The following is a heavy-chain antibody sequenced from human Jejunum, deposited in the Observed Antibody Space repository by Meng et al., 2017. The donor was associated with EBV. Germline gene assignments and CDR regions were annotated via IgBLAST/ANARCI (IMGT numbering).Heavy chain of an antibody. CDR3: TSAGPKSGWYGWFDP. CDR1: GFTFTNAW. D-gene: IGHD6-19*01. J-gene: IGHJ5*02. Sequence: EVQLXXXXXGLVXPXXXLRVXXXAAGFTFTNAWMSWVRQAPGKGLEWVDRIKGKTDGGTTDYAAPVKGRFTISRDDSKNTLYLQMNSLRTEDTAVYYCTSAGPKSGWYGWFDPWGQGTLVTVSS. V-gene: IGHV3-15*07. CDR2: IKGKTDGGTT.